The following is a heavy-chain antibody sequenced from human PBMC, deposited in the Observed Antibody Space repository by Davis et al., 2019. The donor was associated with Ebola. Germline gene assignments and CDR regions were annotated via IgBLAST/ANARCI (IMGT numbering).Heavy chain of an antibody. Sequence: GESLKISCAASGFTFSNYWMSWVRQAPGKGLEWVANIRPDGSEEQYVDSLKGRITISRDNAKNSLYLQMNSLRAEDTAVYYCAKDRPPYPDLDYWGQGTLVTVSS. CDR2: IRPDGSEE. CDR1: GFTFSNYW. D-gene: IGHD2-21*01. V-gene: IGHV3-7*01. CDR3: AKDRPPYPDLDY. J-gene: IGHJ4*02.